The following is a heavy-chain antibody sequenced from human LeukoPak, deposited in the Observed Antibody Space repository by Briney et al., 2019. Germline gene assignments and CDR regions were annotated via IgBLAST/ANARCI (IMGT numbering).Heavy chain of an antibody. CDR1: GYSCTSYW. J-gene: IGHJ6*02. D-gene: IGHD2-2*01. Sequence: GESLKISCKGSGYSCTSYWIGWVRQMPGKGLEWMGIIYPGDSDIRYSPSFQGQVTISADKSISTAYLQWSGLKASDTAMYYCARHYCSRTSCLYYYYGMDVWGQGTTVTVSS. V-gene: IGHV5-51*01. CDR3: ARHYCSRTSCLYYYYGMDV. CDR2: IYPGDSDI.